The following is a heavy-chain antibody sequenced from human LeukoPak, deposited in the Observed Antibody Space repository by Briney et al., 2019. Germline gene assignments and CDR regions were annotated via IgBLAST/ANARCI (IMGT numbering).Heavy chain of an antibody. CDR2: INPSGGST. Sequence: ASVKVSCKASGYTFTSYYMHWVRQAPGQGLKWMGIINPSGGSTSYAQKFQGRVTMTRDMSTSTVYMELSSLRSEDTAVYYCARDRLLLPYFDYWGQGTLVTVSS. CDR1: GYTFTSYY. D-gene: IGHD2-15*01. CDR3: ARDRLLLPYFDY. V-gene: IGHV1-46*01. J-gene: IGHJ4*02.